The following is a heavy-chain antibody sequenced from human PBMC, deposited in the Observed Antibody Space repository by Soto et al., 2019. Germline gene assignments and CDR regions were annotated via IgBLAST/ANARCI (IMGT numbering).Heavy chain of an antibody. CDR3: ATFHLAADMMIFDP. V-gene: IGHV1-24*01. Sequence: ASVKVSCKVSGYTLTELSMHWVRQAPGKGLEWMGGFDPEDGEIIYAQKFQGRVTMTEDTSTDTAYMELSSLRSEDTAVYYCATFHLAADMMIFDPWGQGTLVTVSS. D-gene: IGHD6-25*01. J-gene: IGHJ5*02. CDR1: GYTLTELS. CDR2: FDPEDGEI.